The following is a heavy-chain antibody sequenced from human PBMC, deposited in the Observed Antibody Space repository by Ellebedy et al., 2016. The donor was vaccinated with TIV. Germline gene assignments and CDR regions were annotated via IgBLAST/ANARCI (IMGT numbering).Heavy chain of an antibody. CDR3: ARARGTAAGTPYNWCDP. D-gene: IGHD6-13*01. Sequence: ASVKVSXKASGYTFTSYYMHWVRQAPGQGLEWMGIINPSGGSTSYAQKFQGRVTMTRDTSTSTVYMELSSLRSEDTAVYYCARARGTAAGTPYNWCDPWGQGTLVTVSS. CDR1: GYTFTSYY. J-gene: IGHJ5*02. CDR2: INPSGGST. V-gene: IGHV1-46*01.